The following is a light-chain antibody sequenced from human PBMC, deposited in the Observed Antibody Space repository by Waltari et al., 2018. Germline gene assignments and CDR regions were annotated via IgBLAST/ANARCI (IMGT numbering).Light chain of an antibody. CDR1: QGINNY. CDR2: YAS. CDR3: QQYDHFAYS. J-gene: IGKJ2*03. V-gene: IGKV1-33*01. Sequence: DIQMTQSPSAGSASAGDRVTITCRASQGINNYLSWYQQKPGKVPKRLIHYASNVESGVPSRFSLIGSGSQYTLTITSLQPEDIATYYCQQYDHFAYSFGHGTRVEIK.